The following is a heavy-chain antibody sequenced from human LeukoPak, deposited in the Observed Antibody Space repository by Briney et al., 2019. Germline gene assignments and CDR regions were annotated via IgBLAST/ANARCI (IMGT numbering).Heavy chain of an antibody. CDR3: ARDAHCTGIACYSPYNWFDP. D-gene: IGHD2-15*01. J-gene: IGHJ5*02. CDR2: IYFSGTT. Sequence: SETLSLTCTVSGGSISSSSYYWGWIRQPPGKGLEWIGSIYFSGTTYYNPSLQSRVTISDDTAKNHFSLKLSSVTAADTATYYCARDAHCTGIACYSPYNWFDPWGQGTLVTVSS. V-gene: IGHV4-39*07. CDR1: GGSISSSSYY.